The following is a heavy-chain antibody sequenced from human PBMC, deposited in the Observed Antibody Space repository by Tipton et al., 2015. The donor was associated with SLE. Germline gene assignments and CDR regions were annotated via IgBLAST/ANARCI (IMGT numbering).Heavy chain of an antibody. J-gene: IGHJ4*02. CDR3: ARLIAARLPFDY. CDR2: INHSGST. CDR1: GGSISSYY. Sequence: LRLSCTVSGGSISSYYWSWIRKPPGKGLEWIGEINHSGSTNHNPSLKRRVTISVDTSKNQFSLKLSSVTAADTAVYYCARLIAARLPFDYWGQGTLVTVSS. D-gene: IGHD6-6*01. V-gene: IGHV4-34*01.